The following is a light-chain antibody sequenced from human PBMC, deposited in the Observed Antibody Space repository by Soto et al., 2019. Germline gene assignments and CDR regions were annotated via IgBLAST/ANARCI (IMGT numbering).Light chain of an antibody. CDR1: SSNIGTNY. CDR3: AAWDDSLSGPL. J-gene: IGLJ2*01. CDR2: SND. V-gene: IGLV1-47*01. Sequence: QSVLTQSPSASGTPGQRVTISCSGTSSNIGTNYVYWYQQLPGTAPKVLIYSNDKRPSGVPDRFSGSKSGTSASLAISGLRSEDKADYYCAAWDDSLSGPLFGGGTKLTVL.